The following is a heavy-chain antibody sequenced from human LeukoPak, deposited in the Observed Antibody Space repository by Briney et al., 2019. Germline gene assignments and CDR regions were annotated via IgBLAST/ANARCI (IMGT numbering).Heavy chain of an antibody. CDR1: GYSISSGYY. CDR2: IYHSGST. D-gene: IGHD1-26*01. Sequence: SETLSLTCTVSGYSISSGYYWGWIRQPPGKGLEWIGSIYHSGSTYYNPSLKSRVTISVDTSKNQFSLKLSSVTAADTALYYCAKDMARPGWDILVGDYYYGMDVWGQGTTVTVSS. J-gene: IGHJ6*02. CDR3: AKDMARPGWDILVGDYYYGMDV. V-gene: IGHV4-38-2*02.